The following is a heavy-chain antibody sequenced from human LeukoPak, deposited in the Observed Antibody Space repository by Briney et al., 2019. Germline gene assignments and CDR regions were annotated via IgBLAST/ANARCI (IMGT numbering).Heavy chain of an antibody. J-gene: IGHJ4*02. Sequence: GGSLRLSCAASGFTFSSYWMSWVRQAPGKGLEWVSNIKQDGSEKYYVDSVKGRFTISRDNAKNSLYLQMNSLRAEETAVYCCGREIWQQLVPGNWGQGTLVTVSS. CDR1: GFTFSSYW. V-gene: IGHV3-7*01. D-gene: IGHD6-13*01. CDR3: GREIWQQLVPGN. CDR2: IKQDGSEK.